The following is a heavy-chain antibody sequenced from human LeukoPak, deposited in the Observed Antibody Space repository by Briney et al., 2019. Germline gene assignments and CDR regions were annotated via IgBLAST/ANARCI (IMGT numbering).Heavy chain of an antibody. V-gene: IGHV1-24*01. CDR3: ATLALVVAADDAFDI. Sequence: ASVKVSCKVSGYTLTELSMHWVRQDPGKGLEWMGGFDPEDGETIYAQKFQGRVTMTEDTSTDTAYMELSSLRSEDTAVYYCATLALVVAADDAFDIWGQGTMVTVSS. CDR1: GYTLTELS. CDR2: FDPEDGET. D-gene: IGHD2-15*01. J-gene: IGHJ3*02.